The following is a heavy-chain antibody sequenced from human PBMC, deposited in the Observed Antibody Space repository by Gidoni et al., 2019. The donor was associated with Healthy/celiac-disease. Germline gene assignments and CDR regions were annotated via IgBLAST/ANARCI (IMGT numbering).Heavy chain of an antibody. V-gene: IGHV2-26*01. CDR2: IFSNDEK. Sequence: QVTLKESGPVLVKPTDTLTLTCTVPGFSLSNARMGVSWIRQPPGKALEWLAHIFSNDEKSYRTSLRSRLTTSKDTSKSQVVLTMTNMDPVDTATYYGARIRGRGRGEHSAVYAFDIWGQGTMVTVSS. J-gene: IGHJ3*02. D-gene: IGHD3-16*01. CDR3: ARIRGRGRGEHSAVYAFDI. CDR1: GFSLSNARMG.